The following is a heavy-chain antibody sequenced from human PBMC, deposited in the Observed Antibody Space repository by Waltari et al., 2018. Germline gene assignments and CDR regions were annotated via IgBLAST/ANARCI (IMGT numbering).Heavy chain of an antibody. CDR1: GYSISSGYG. Sequence: QVQLQESGPGLVKPSETLSLTCAVSGYSISSGYGWGWIRQPPGKGLEWIGQIDGGSGSTYYNPSLKSRVTVSKDTSKNQFSLKLSSVTAADTAVYYCARLHSNPYYGLDSWGQGVVVTVSS. V-gene: IGHV4-38-2*01. CDR3: ARLHSNPYYGLDS. J-gene: IGHJ6*02. D-gene: IGHD4-4*01. CDR2: IDGGSGST.